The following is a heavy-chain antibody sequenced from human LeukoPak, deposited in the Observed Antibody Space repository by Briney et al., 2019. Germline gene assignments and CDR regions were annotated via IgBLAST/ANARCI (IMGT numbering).Heavy chain of an antibody. CDR3: AKDLFGEDFDY. CDR1: EFTFSSYA. D-gene: IGHD3-10*02. V-gene: IGHV3-30*04. Sequence: GGSLRLSCAASEFTFSSYAMHWVRQAPGKGLEGVAVILYDGSNKYYADSVKGRFTISRDNSKNTLYLQMNSLRAEDTAVYYCAKDLFGEDFDYWGQGTLVTVSS. J-gene: IGHJ4*02. CDR2: ILYDGSNK.